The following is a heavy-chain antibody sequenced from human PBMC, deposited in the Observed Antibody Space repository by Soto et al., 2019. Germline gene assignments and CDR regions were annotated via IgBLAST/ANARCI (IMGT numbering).Heavy chain of an antibody. CDR3: ARIRDPYYDFWSGYALGY. CDR2: ISAYNGNT. J-gene: IGHJ4*02. V-gene: IGHV1-18*01. Sequence: ASGKVSCKASGYTFTSYGISWVRQAPGQGLEWMGWISAYNGNTNYAQKLQGRVTMTTDTSTSTAYMELRSLRSDDTAVYYCARIRDPYYDFWSGYALGYWGQVTQVTVSS. CDR1: GYTFTSYG. D-gene: IGHD3-3*01.